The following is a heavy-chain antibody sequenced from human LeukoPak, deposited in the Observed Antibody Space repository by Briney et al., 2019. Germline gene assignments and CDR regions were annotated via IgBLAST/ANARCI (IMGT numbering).Heavy chain of an antibody. Sequence: SETLSLTCAVYGGSFSGYYWSWIRQPPGKGLEWIGEINHSGSTNYNPSLKSRVTISVDTPKNQFSLKLSSVTAADTAVYYCARVGYVDTAMVPYWGQGTLVTVSS. J-gene: IGHJ4*02. CDR2: INHSGST. V-gene: IGHV4-34*01. D-gene: IGHD5-18*01. CDR3: ARVGYVDTAMVPY. CDR1: GGSFSGYY.